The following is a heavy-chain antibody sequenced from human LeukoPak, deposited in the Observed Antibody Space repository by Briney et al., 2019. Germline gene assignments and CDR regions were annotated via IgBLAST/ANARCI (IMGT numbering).Heavy chain of an antibody. CDR1: GFTFSSYA. D-gene: IGHD2-15*01. CDR3: APWGIAGSSGSYYFDY. J-gene: IGHJ4*02. Sequence: GGSLRLSCAASGFTFSSYAMSWVRQAPGKGLEWVSAISGSGGSTYYADSVKGRFTISRDNSKNTLYLQMNSLRAEDTAVYYCAPWGIAGSSGSYYFDYWGQGTLVTVSS. CDR2: ISGSGGST. V-gene: IGHV3-23*01.